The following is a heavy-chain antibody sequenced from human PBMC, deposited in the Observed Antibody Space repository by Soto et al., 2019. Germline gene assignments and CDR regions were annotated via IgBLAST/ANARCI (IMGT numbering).Heavy chain of an antibody. CDR3: ATAGLTGTV. CDR2: ISVSGTMR. J-gene: IGHJ6*02. V-gene: IGHV3-48*03. D-gene: IGHD3-9*01. CDR1: GFTFSSYE. Sequence: GGSLRLSCAPSGFTFSSYEMNWARQAPGKGLEWVSYISVSGTMRFYADAVKGRFTISRDNTKKILYLQMNSLRAEDTALYYCATAGLTGTVWGQGTTVTVSS.